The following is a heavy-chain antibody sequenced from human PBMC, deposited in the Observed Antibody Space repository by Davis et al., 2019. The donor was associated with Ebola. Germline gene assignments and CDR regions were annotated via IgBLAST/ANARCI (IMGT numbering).Heavy chain of an antibody. CDR2: ITNDGTRT. J-gene: IGHJ4*02. V-gene: IGHV3-74*01. D-gene: IGHD6-25*01. CDR3: ARREAASIDY. CDR1: GFFFSDYW. Sequence: HTGGSLRLSCAASGFFFSDYWMNWVRQTPGKGLVWVSRITNDGTRTSYADSVQGRFTISRDNAKNTLFLQLNSLRVEDTAIYYCARREAASIDYWGQGTLVTVSS.